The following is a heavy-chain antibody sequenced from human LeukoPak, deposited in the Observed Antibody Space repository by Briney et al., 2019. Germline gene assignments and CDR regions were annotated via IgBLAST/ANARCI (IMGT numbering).Heavy chain of an antibody. V-gene: IGHV4-31*03. CDR3: ARDFGDSSGYDAYDI. CDR2: IYHSGIT. D-gene: IGHD3-22*01. J-gene: IGHJ3*02. Sequence: SETLSLTCTVSGGSISSGGYYWTWIRQPPGKGLEWIGHIYHSGITYYNPSLKSRVTISIDTSKNQFSLRMSSVTAAETAVYYCARDFGDSSGYDAYDIWGQGTMVTVSS. CDR1: GGSISSGGYY.